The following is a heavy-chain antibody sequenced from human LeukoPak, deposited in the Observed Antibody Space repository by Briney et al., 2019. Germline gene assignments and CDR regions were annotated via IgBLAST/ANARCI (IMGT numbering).Heavy chain of an antibody. CDR1: GFTVSSNY. CDR2: ISYDGSNK. J-gene: IGHJ4*02. CDR3: ARDIPRGSTHLDY. V-gene: IGHV3-30-3*01. Sequence: GGSLRLSCAASGFTVSSNYMSWVRQAPGKGLEWVALISYDGSNKYYGDSVKGRLTISRDNSKNTLYMQMNILRVEDTAVYYCARDIPRGSTHLDYWGQGTLVTVSA. D-gene: IGHD1-26*01.